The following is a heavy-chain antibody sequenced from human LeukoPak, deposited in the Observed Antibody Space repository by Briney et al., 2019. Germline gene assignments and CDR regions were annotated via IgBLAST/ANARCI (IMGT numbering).Heavy chain of an antibody. D-gene: IGHD3-10*01. J-gene: IGHJ5*02. CDR1: GGSISSYY. CDR2: IYTSGST. Sequence: SETLSLTCTVSGGSISSYYWSWIRQPPGKGLKWIGYIYTSGSTNYNPSLKSRVTISVDTSKNQFSLKLSSVTAADTAVYYCARHDPYYYGSGSYSHWFDPWGQGTLVTVSS. V-gene: IGHV4-4*09. CDR3: ARHDPYYYGSGSYSHWFDP.